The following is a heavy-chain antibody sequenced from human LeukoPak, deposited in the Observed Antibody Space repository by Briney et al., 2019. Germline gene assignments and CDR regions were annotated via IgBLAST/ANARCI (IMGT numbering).Heavy chain of an antibody. CDR1: GFTFSSYG. Sequence: GWSLRLSCAASGFTFSSYGMQWVRQAPGKGLEWVSAISGSDGRTYYADSVKGRFIISRDNSKDTASLQMNSLRAEDTAIYYCAKGRGSLDYWGQGTLVTVSS. D-gene: IGHD1-26*01. V-gene: IGHV3-23*01. J-gene: IGHJ4*02. CDR2: ISGSDGRT. CDR3: AKGRGSLDY.